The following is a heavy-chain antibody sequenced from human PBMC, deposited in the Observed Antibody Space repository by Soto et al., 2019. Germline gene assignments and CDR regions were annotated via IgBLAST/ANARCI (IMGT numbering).Heavy chain of an antibody. V-gene: IGHV3-11*01. J-gene: IGHJ4*02. Sequence: QVQLVESGGGLVKPGGSLRLSCAASGFTFSDYYMTWIRQAPGKGLEWVSSISSSGGAIFYADSVKGHFTISRDNAGDSLYLHLNSLRAEDTALYYCARMFSRYDPLDSFDYWGQGALVTVSS. CDR3: ARMFSRYDPLDSFDY. D-gene: IGHD1-1*01. CDR2: ISSSGGAI. CDR1: GFTFSDYY.